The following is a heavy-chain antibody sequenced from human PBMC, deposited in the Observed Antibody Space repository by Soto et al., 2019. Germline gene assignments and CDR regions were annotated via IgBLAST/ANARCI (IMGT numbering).Heavy chain of an antibody. J-gene: IGHJ6*02. CDR3: ANSPYCSGGSCYAYYYYYGMDV. CDR1: GFTFSSYA. CDR2: ISYDETNK. Sequence: GGSLRLSCAASGFTFSSYAMHWVRQAPGKGLEWVAVISYDETNKYYADSVKGRFTISRDNSKNTLYLQMNSLRAEDTAVYYCANSPYCSGGSCYAYYYYYGMDVWGQGTTVTVSS. D-gene: IGHD2-15*01. V-gene: IGHV3-30-3*01.